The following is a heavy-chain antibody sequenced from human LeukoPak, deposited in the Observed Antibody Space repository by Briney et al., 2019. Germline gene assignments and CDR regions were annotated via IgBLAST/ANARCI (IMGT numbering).Heavy chain of an antibody. CDR3: ARGGWELLNYYYYMDV. CDR2: NPNTVNT. Sequence: NPNTVNTGYAQKFQVRVTITRNTSIRTDYMEVSSLRSEDTAVYYCARGGWELLNYYYYMDVWGKGTTVTVSS. J-gene: IGHJ6*03. D-gene: IGHD1-26*01. V-gene: IGHV1-8*01.